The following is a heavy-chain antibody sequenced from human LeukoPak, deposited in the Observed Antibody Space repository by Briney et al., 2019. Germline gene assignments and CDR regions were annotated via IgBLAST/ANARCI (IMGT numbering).Heavy chain of an antibody. V-gene: IGHV3-33*03. CDR3: AKERELRGAFDI. D-gene: IGHD1-7*01. CDR2: MWDDGTNE. CDR1: GFNFGIYG. J-gene: IGHJ3*02. Sequence: GGSLRLSCTASGFNFGIYGMHWVRQAPGKGLEWVAVMWDDGTNEYYVESVKGRFTISRDNGKRTLYLQMNSLRVEDTAVYYCAKERELRGAFDIWGQGTMVTVSS.